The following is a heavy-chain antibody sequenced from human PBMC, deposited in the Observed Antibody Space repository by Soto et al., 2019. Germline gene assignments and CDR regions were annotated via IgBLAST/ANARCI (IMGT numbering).Heavy chain of an antibody. CDR1: GGAFRGYY. Sequence: SETLSLTCAVYGGAFRGYYWTWIRQPPGKGLEWIGEIDHSGSTNYNPSLKSRVTISVDTSKNQFSLRLASVTAADTAVYYCARVEYTYNYRGLDYWGQGTLVTVSS. CDR2: IDHSGST. CDR3: ARVEYTYNYRGLDY. V-gene: IGHV4-34*01. J-gene: IGHJ4*02. D-gene: IGHD3-16*01.